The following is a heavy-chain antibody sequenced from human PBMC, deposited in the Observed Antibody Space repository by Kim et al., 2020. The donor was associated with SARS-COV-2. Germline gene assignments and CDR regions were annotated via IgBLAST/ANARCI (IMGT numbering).Heavy chain of an antibody. Sequence: FQGRVTMTEDTSTDTAYMELSSLRSEDTAVYYCAGPLVRGARVGHDAFDIWGQGTMVTVSS. D-gene: IGHD3-10*01. V-gene: IGHV1-24*01. CDR3: AGPLVRGARVGHDAFDI. J-gene: IGHJ3*02.